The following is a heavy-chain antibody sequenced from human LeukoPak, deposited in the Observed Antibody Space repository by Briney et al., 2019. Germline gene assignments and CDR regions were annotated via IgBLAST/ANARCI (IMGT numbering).Heavy chain of an antibody. CDR2: FDPEDGET. CDR3: ATDGRAYYYGSGSRGGMDV. V-gene: IGHV1-24*01. D-gene: IGHD3-10*01. J-gene: IGHJ6*04. CDR1: GYTLTELS. Sequence: ASVKVSCKVSGYTLTELSMHWVRQAPGKGLEWMGGFDPEDGETIYAQKFQGRVTMTEDTSTDTAYTELSSLRSEDTAVYYCATDGRAYYYGSGSRGGMDVWGKGTTVTVPS.